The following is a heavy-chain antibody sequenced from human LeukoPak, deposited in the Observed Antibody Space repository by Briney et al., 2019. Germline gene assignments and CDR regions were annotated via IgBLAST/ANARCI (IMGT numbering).Heavy chain of an antibody. Sequence: PGGSLRLSCAASGFTFSSYWMHWVRQAPGKGLVWVSRINSDGSSTSYADSVKGRFTISRDNAKNSLYLQMNSLRVEDTAVYYCARDPGPPAFRYHFDYWGQGTLVIVSS. D-gene: IGHD3-16*02. J-gene: IGHJ4*02. V-gene: IGHV3-74*01. CDR3: ARDPGPPAFRYHFDY. CDR1: GFTFSSYW. CDR2: INSDGSST.